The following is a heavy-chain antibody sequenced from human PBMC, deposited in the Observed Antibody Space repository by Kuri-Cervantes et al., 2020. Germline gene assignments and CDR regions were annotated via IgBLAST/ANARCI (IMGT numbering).Heavy chain of an antibody. CDR1: GYTFTSYD. J-gene: IGHJ5*02. V-gene: IGHV1-8*01. D-gene: IGHD2-15*01. Sequence: ASVKVSCKASGYTFTSYDINWVRQATGQGLEWMGWMNPNSGNTGYAQKFQGRVTMTEDTSTDTAYMELSSLRSEDTAVYYCARGGVVVAATQPQPFDPWGQGTLVTVSS. CDR2: MNPNSGNT. CDR3: ARGGVVVAATQPQPFDP.